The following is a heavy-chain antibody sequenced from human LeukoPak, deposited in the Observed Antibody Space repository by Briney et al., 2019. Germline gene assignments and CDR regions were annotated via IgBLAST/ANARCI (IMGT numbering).Heavy chain of an antibody. CDR3: ARDVGAPARDAFDI. CDR1: GXTFSDYY. CDR2: ISSSSSYS. V-gene: IGHV3-11*06. D-gene: IGHD1-26*01. J-gene: IGHJ3*02. Sequence: TGGSLRLSCASSGXTFSDYYMSWIRQAPGKGLEWVSYISSSSSYSNYADSVRGRFTISRDNAKNSLYLQMNSLRAEDTAVYYCARDVGAPARDAFDIWGQGTMVTVSS.